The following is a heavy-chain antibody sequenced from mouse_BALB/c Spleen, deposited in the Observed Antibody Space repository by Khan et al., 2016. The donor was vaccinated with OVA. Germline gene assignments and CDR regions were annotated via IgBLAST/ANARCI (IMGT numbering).Heavy chain of an antibody. CDR1: GDSITSGY. D-gene: IGHD2-4*01. CDR3: ARYDYDYDGAFAY. V-gene: IGHV3-8*02. CDR2: ISYSGST. Sequence: EVQLVESGPSLVKPSQTLSLTCSVTGDSITSGYWNWIRKFPGNKLEYIGYISYSGSTYYNPSLKSRISITRDTSKTQYYLQLNSVTTEDTATYYCARYDYDYDGAFAYWGQGTLVTVSA. J-gene: IGHJ3*01.